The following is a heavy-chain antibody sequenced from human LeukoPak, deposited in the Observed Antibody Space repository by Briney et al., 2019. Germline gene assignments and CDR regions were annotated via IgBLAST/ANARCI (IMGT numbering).Heavy chain of an antibody. V-gene: IGHV3-23*01. CDR3: AKDGLTGYYTAWFDP. CDR2: ISGSGGST. D-gene: IGHD3-9*01. CDR1: GFTLSSYE. Sequence: PGGSLRLSCTVSGFTLSSYEMSWIRQAPGKGLEWVSAISGSGGSTYYADSVKGRFTISRDNSKNTLYLQMNSLRAEDTAVYYCAKDGLTGYYTAWFDPWGQGTLVTVSS. J-gene: IGHJ5*02.